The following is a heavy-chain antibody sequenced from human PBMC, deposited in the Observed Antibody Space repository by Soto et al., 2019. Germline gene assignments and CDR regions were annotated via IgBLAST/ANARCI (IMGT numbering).Heavy chain of an antibody. CDR1: GFTFSGYS. CDR3: VREDILGARSFDY. D-gene: IGHD1-26*01. J-gene: IGHJ4*02. V-gene: IGHV3-48*02. Sequence: LRLSCVASGFTFSGYSVNWVRQAPGKGLEWVSYISSGSKTIYYADSVKGRFTVSRDNAKNSQFLQMNSLRDDDTAVYYCVREDILGARSFDYWGQGTLVTVPS. CDR2: ISSGSKTI.